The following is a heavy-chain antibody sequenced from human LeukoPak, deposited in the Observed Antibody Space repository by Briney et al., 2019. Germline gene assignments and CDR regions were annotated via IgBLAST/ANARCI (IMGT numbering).Heavy chain of an antibody. V-gene: IGHV5-51*01. Sequence: GESLKISCKGSGYSFTSYWIGWVRQMPGKGLEWMGIIHPGDSDTRYSPSFQGQVTISADKSISTAYLQWSSLKASDTAMYYCGSSGYMGTDAFDIWGQGTMVTVSS. CDR3: GSSGYMGTDAFDI. D-gene: IGHD3-22*01. J-gene: IGHJ3*02. CDR2: IHPGDSDT. CDR1: GYSFTSYW.